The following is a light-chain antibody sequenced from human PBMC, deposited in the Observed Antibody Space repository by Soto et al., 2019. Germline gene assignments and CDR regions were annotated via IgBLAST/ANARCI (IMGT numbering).Light chain of an antibody. CDR2: DNT. J-gene: IGLJ2*01. Sequence: QSVLTQPPSVSGAPGERVTISCTGSSSDIGAGYRVRWYQQVPGTAPKLLIYDNTNRPSGVSVRFSGSMSGTSASLAISGLQAEDEADYYCQSFDKYLSAVVFGGGTKLTVL. CDR3: QSFDKYLSAVV. V-gene: IGLV1-40*01. CDR1: SSDIGAGYR.